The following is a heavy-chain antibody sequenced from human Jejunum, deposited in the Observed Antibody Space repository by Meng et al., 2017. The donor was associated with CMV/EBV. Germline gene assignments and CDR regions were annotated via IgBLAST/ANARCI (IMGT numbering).Heavy chain of an antibody. D-gene: IGHD3-22*01. Sequence: QGHMGQFGAVVKKPCVSLKLSCETSGFTFTTYFMHWLRQAPGQGLQWMGLFNPNGDVTTYSPRFQGRITLTGDTSTSTLYMELSSLTSDDTAVYYCAREMPMTCYFDQWGQGTLVTVSS. V-gene: IGHV1-46*01. CDR3: AREMPMTCYFDQ. CDR2: FNPNGDVT. CDR1: GFTFTTYF. J-gene: IGHJ4*03.